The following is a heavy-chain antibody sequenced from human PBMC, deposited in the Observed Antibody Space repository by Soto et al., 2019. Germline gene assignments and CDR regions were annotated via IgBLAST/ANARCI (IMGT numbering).Heavy chain of an antibody. D-gene: IGHD2-21*02. J-gene: IGHJ4*02. CDR3: ARDVRVGNFVLFVVVTGTFDY. CDR1: GYSFTTYG. Sequence: ASVKVSCKASGYSFTTYGISWVRQAPGQGLEWMGWISAYNGNTNYAQKFKGRVTMTTDTSTSTVYMELRSLRSDDTAVYYCARDVRVGNFVLFVVVTGTFDYCGPGTLVSVS. CDR2: ISAYNGNT. V-gene: IGHV1-18*01.